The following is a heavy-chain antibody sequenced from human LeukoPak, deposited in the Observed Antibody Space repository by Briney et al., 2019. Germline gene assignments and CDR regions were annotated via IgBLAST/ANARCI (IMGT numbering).Heavy chain of an antibody. Sequence: SVKVSCKASGYTFTNYGISWVRHAPGQGLEWMGWISAYNGYTDYAQKLQFRVTMTTDTSTSTAYMELRSLRSDDTAVYYCARDKAVTTEVTQHFQHWGQGTLVTVSS. J-gene: IGHJ1*01. CDR1: GYTFTNYG. V-gene: IGHV1-18*01. CDR2: ISAYNGYT. D-gene: IGHD4-23*01. CDR3: ARDKAVTTEVTQHFQH.